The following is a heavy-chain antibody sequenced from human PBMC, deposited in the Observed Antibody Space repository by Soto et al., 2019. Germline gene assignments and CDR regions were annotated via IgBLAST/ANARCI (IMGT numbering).Heavy chain of an antibody. CDR1: GYTFASYG. CDR2: ISAYNGNT. Sequence: QVQLVQSGTEVKKPGASVKVSCKASGYTFASYGISWVRQAPGQGLERMGWISAYNGNTNYAQKLHGRVTITTDSSTSTDYMELRSLRSDDTAVYYCAGDLSGNPGYWGQGTLVTVSS. V-gene: IGHV1-18*01. CDR3: AGDLSGNPGY. D-gene: IGHD2-15*01. J-gene: IGHJ4*02.